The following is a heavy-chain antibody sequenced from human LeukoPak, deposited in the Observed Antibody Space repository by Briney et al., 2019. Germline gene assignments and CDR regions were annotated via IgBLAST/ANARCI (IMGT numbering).Heavy chain of an antibody. Sequence: GGSLRLSCAASGFTFSSYAMSWVRQAPGKGLEWVSANSGSGGSTYYADSVKGRFTISRDNSKNTLYLQMNSLRAEDTAVYYCAKDQYYYDSSGAAFDIWGQGTMVTVSS. V-gene: IGHV3-23*01. J-gene: IGHJ3*02. CDR1: GFTFSSYA. CDR3: AKDQYYYDSSGAAFDI. D-gene: IGHD3-22*01. CDR2: NSGSGGST.